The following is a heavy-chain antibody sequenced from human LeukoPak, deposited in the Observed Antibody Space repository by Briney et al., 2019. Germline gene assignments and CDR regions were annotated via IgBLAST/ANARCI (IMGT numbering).Heavy chain of an antibody. CDR3: ASLSTEGY. CDR1: GGSISSGDYH. Sequence: KASETLSLTCTVSGGSISSGDYHLSWIRQPPGKGLEWIGYIYYGGSTYYNPSLKSRVTISVDTSKNQFSLKLSSVTAADTAVYYCASLSTEGYWGQGTLVTVSS. J-gene: IGHJ4*02. CDR2: IYYGGST. V-gene: IGHV4-30-4*01.